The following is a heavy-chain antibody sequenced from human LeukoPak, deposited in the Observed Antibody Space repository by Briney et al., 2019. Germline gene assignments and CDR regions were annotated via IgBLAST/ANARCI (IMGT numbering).Heavy chain of an antibody. CDR1: GFTFSSYA. V-gene: IGHV3-21*01. CDR3: ARANAGYYYYGMDV. CDR2: ISSSSSYI. Sequence: GGSLRLSCAASGFTFSSYAMSWVRQAPGKGLEWVSSISSSSSYIYYADSVKGRFTISRDNAKNSLYLQMNSLRAEDTAVYYCARANAGYYYYGMDVWGQGTTVTVSS. D-gene: IGHD7-27*01. J-gene: IGHJ6*02.